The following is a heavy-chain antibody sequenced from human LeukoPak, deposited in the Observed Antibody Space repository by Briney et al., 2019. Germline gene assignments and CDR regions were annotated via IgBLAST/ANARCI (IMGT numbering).Heavy chain of an antibody. Sequence: ASVKVSCKASGYTFTGYFIHWVRQAPGQGLEWMGWINPNNGGTKYAQKFQDRVTMTRDTSISTAYMELSRLRSDDTAVYYCARGGYYGSGNDFRFDPWGQGTLVTVSS. D-gene: IGHD3-10*01. V-gene: IGHV1-2*02. J-gene: IGHJ5*02. CDR2: INPNNGGT. CDR1: GYTFTGYF. CDR3: ARGGYYGSGNDFRFDP.